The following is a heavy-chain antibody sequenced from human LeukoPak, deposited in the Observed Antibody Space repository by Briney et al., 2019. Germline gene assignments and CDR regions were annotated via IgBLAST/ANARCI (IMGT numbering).Heavy chain of an antibody. CDR3: AREDYGGNWFDY. D-gene: IGHD4-23*01. CDR1: GFTFSSYA. V-gene: IGHV3-30-3*01. CDR2: ISYDGSNK. J-gene: IGHJ4*02. Sequence: GRSPRLSCAASGFTFSSYAMHWVRQAPGKGLEWVAVISYDGSNKYYADSVKGRFTISRDNSKNTLYLQMNSLRAEDTAVCYCAREDYGGNWFDYWGQGTLVTVSS.